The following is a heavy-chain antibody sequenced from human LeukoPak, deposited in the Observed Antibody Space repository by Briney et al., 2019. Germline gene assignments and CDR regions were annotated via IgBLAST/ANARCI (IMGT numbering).Heavy chain of an antibody. V-gene: IGHV4-59*01. J-gene: IGHJ6*03. D-gene: IGHD6-6*01. Sequence: SETLSLTCTVSGGSLSSYYWSWIRQPPGKGLEWIGYIYYSGSTNYNPSLKSRVTISVDTSKNQFSLKLSSVTAADTAVYYCARGVSDKLAYYYYYMDVWGKGTTVTVSS. CDR3: ARGVSDKLAYYYYYMDV. CDR2: IYYSGST. CDR1: GGSLSSYY.